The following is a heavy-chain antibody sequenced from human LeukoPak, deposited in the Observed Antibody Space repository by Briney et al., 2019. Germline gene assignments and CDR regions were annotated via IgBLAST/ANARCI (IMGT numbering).Heavy chain of an antibody. CDR3: AIGSYQPADAFDI. V-gene: IGHV4-34*01. CDR2: INHSGST. J-gene: IGHJ3*02. CDR1: GGSFSGYY. Sequence: SETLSLTCAVYGGSFSGYYWSWIRQPPGKGLEWIGEINHSGSTNYNPSLKSRVTISVDTSKNQFSLKLSSVTAADTAVYYCAIGSYQPADAFDIWGQGTMVTVSS. D-gene: IGHD1-26*01.